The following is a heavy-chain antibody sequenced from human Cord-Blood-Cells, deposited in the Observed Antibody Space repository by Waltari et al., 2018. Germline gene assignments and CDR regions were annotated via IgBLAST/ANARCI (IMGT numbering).Heavy chain of an antibody. CDR3: ATFAPKYSSGWSNWFDP. V-gene: IGHV4-39*07. CDR2: IYFSGST. J-gene: IGHJ5*02. Sequence: QLQLQESGPGLVTPSETPSLTCPVSGGPTPRSSYHRGWIRQPPGKGLEWIGSIYFSGSTYYNPSLKSRVTISVDTSKNQFSLKLSSVTAADTAVYYCATFAPKYSSGWSNWFDPWGQGTLVTVSS. CDR1: GGPTPRSSYH. D-gene: IGHD6-19*01.